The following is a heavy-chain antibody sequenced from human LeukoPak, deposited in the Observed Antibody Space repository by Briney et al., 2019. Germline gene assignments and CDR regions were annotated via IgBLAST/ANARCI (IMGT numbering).Heavy chain of an antibody. J-gene: IGHJ4*02. D-gene: IGHD6-19*01. CDR3: AREAVAGRGDY. V-gene: IGHV1-69*13. CDR1: GGTFISCA. CDR2: IIPIFGTA. Sequence: SVKVSCKASGGTFISCAISWVRQAPGQGLEWMGGIIPIFGTANYAQKFQGRVTITADESTSTAYMELSSLRSEDTAVYYCAREAVAGRGDYWGQGTLVTVSS.